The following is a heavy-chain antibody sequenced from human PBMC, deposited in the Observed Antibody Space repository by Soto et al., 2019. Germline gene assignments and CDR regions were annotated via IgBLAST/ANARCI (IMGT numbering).Heavy chain of an antibody. CDR2: IYSGGST. CDR3: ARFSLGNVDTAMVKGGFDY. D-gene: IGHD5-18*01. CDR1: GFTVSSNY. J-gene: IGHJ4*02. V-gene: IGHV3-53*01. Sequence: HPGGSLRLSCAASGFTVSSNYMSWVRQAPGKGLEWVSVIYSGGSTYYADSVKGRFTISRDNSKNTLYLQMNSLRAEDTAVYYCARFSLGNVDTAMVKGGFDYWAREPWSPSPQ.